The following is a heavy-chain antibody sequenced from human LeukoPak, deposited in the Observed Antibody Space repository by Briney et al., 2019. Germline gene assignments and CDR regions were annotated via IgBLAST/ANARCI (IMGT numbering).Heavy chain of an antibody. J-gene: IGHJ4*02. V-gene: IGHV3-33*01. D-gene: IGHD6-19*01. CDR3: AREWIGNGWSAFDY. Sequence: PGGSLRLSCAASGFTFSTYGMHWVRQAPGKGLEWVALIWYDGTNEHYADSVKGRFTISRDNSKNTLWLQMNSLGADDTAVYYCAREWIGNGWSAFDYWAREPCSPSPQ. CDR2: IWYDGTNE. CDR1: GFTFSTYG.